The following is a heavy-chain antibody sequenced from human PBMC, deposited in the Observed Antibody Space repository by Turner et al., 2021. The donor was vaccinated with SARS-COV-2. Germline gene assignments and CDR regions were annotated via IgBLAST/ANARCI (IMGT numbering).Heavy chain of an antibody. D-gene: IGHD1-26*01. Sequence: QLQLQESGPGLMKSSETLSLTCTVSGGSVRSRSYYWGWIRQPPGKGLEWIGNAYYKGNTYYNPSLKSRVTISEDTSKNQFSLNLNSVTAADTAMYYCASHRVGATIYYDYGMDVWGQGATVTVSS. V-gene: IGHV4-39*01. CDR1: GGSVRSRSYY. CDR2: AYYKGNT. J-gene: IGHJ6*02. CDR3: ASHRVGATIYYDYGMDV.